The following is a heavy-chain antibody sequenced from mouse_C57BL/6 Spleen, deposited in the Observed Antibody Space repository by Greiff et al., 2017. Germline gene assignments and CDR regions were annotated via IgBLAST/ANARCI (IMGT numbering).Heavy chain of an antibody. CDR2: IHPNSGST. V-gene: IGHV1-64*01. D-gene: IGHD2-4*01. CDR3: ARSYYDYDGGYAMDY. CDR1: GYTFTSYW. Sequence: QVQLQQPGAELVKPGASVKLSCKASGYTFTSYWMHWVKQRPGQGLEWIGMIHPNSGSTNYNEKFKSKATLTVDKSSSTAYMQLSSLTSEDSAVYYGARSYYDYDGGYAMDYWGQGTSVTVSS. J-gene: IGHJ4*01.